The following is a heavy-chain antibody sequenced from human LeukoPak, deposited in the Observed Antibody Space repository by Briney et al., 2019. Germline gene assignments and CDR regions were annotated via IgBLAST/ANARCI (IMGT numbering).Heavy chain of an antibody. CDR3: AKSLSTVTTAYYYYYMDV. CDR2: ITRSSNYI. Sequence: GGSLRLSCAASGFTFSSYSMTWVRQAPGKGLEWVSSITRSSNYIYYADSVKGRFTISRDNSKNTLYLQMNSLRAEDTAVYYCAKSLSTVTTAYYYYYMDVWGKGTTVTISS. D-gene: IGHD4-17*01. J-gene: IGHJ6*03. V-gene: IGHV3-21*04. CDR1: GFTFSSYS.